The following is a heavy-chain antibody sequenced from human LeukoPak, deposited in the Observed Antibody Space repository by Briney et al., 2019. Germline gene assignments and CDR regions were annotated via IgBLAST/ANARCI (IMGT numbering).Heavy chain of an antibody. J-gene: IGHJ4*02. V-gene: IGHV3-7*03. CDR3: ARVPAAAGTFDY. CDR1: GFTFSSYC. CDR2: IKQDGSEK. Sequence: GGSLRLSCAASGFTFSSYCMSWVRQAPGKGLEWVANIKQDGSEKYYVDSVKGRFTISRDNAKNSLYLQMNSLRAEDTAVYYCARVPAAAGTFDYWGQGTLVTVSS. D-gene: IGHD6-13*01.